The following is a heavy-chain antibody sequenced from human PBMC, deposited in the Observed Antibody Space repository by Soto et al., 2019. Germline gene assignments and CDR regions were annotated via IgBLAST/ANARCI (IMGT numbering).Heavy chain of an antibody. D-gene: IGHD3-3*01. CDR3: AKKEWLLYYFDY. CDR2: ISGSGGST. V-gene: IGHV3-23*01. Sequence: GSLRLSCAASGFTFSSYAMSWVRQAPGEGLEWVSAISGSGGSTYYADSVKGRFTISRDNSKNTLYLQMNSLRAEDTAVYYCAKKEWLLYYFDYWGLGTLVTVSS. J-gene: IGHJ4*02. CDR1: GFTFSSYA.